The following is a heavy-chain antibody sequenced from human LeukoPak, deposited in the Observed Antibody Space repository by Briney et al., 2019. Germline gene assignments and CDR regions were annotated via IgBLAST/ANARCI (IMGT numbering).Heavy chain of an antibody. CDR2: INSDGSST. Sequence: PGGSLRLSCAASGFTFSSYWMHWVRQAPGKGLVWVSRINSDGSSTSYADSVKGRFTISRDNAKNTLYLRMNSLRAEDTAVYYCANVPAASLYYYYMDVWGKGTTVTVSS. J-gene: IGHJ6*03. CDR1: GFTFSSYW. V-gene: IGHV3-74*01. D-gene: IGHD2-2*01. CDR3: ANVPAASLYYYYMDV.